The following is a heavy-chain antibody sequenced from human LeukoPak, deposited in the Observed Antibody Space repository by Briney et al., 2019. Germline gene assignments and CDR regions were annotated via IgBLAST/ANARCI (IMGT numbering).Heavy chain of an antibody. CDR1: GFTFSSYG. V-gene: IGHV3-30*18. Sequence: GGSLRLSCAPSGFTFSSYGMHWVRQAPGKGLEWVAVISYDGSNKYYADSVKGRFTISRDNSKNTLYLQMNSLRAEDTAVYYCAKAYYDSSGYYSPFDYWGQGTLVTVSS. CDR2: ISYDGSNK. D-gene: IGHD3-22*01. J-gene: IGHJ4*02. CDR3: AKAYYDSSGYYSPFDY.